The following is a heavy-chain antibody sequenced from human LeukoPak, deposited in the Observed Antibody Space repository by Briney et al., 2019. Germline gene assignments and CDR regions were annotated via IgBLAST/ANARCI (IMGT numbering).Heavy chain of an antibody. CDR2: INPNSGGT. CDR3: ARGDIRCSSTSCFQNWFDP. D-gene: IGHD2-2*01. Sequence: ASVKVSCKASGYTFTRYYMHWVRQAPGQGLEWMGWINPNSGGTNYGQKFQGRVTMTRDTSISTAYMELSSLRSEDTAVYYCARGDIRCSSTSCFQNWFDPWGQGTLVTVSS. V-gene: IGHV1-2*02. CDR1: GYTFTRYY. J-gene: IGHJ5*02.